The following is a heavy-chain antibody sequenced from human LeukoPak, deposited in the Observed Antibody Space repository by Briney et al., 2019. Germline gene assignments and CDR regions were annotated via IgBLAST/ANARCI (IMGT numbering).Heavy chain of an antibody. V-gene: IGHV5-51*01. D-gene: IGHD7-27*01. CDR2: IYPGDSDT. CDR3: ARAGAGDRPYYYYGMDV. CDR1: GCSFTSYW. Sequence: GESLKISCKGSGCSFTSYWTGWVRQMPGKGLEWMGIIYPGDSDTRYSPSFQGQVTISADKSISTAYLQWSSLKASDIAMYYCARAGAGDRPYYYYGMDVWGQGTTVTVSS. J-gene: IGHJ6*02.